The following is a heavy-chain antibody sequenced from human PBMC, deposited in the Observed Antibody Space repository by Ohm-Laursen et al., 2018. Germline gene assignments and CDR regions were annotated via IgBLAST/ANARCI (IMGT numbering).Heavy chain of an antibody. CDR1: GLTVSTNY. J-gene: IGHJ4*02. V-gene: IGHV3-53*01. CDR3: AKSRVGSTPTVDY. D-gene: IGHD4-17*01. Sequence: SLRLSCAAPGLTVSTNYMTWVRQAPGEGLEWVSVIYTGGTTYYADSVKGRFTISRDNSKNMVYLQMNSLRAEDTAIYYCAKSRVGSTPTVDYWGQGTLVTVSS. CDR2: IYTGGTT.